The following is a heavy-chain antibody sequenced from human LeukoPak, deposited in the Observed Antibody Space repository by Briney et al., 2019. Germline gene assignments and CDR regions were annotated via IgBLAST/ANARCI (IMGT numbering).Heavy chain of an antibody. CDR3: ARLKVVTAQTSYYYYGMDV. V-gene: IGHV4-61*02. J-gene: IGHJ6*02. CDR1: GGSISSGSYY. CDR2: IYTSGST. D-gene: IGHD2-21*02. Sequence: PSQTLSLTCTVSGGSISSGSYYWSWIRQPAGKGLEWIGRIYTSGSTNYNPSLKSRVTISVDTSKNQFSLKLSSVTAADTAVYYCARLKVVTAQTSYYYYGMDVWGQGTTVTVSS.